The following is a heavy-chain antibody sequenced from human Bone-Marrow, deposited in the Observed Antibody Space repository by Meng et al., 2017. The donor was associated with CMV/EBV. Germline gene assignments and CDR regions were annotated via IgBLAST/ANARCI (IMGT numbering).Heavy chain of an antibody. CDR1: GFSFDDYS. J-gene: IGHJ4*02. Sequence: GFSFDDYSMSWVRPAPGKGLKWVSGINWNGDSTGYANSVKGRFTISRDNDKNSLYLQMNSLRAEDTALYYCARDHSNYGSGSPIDYWGQGTLVTVSS. CDR3: ARDHSNYGSGSPIDY. D-gene: IGHD3-10*01. V-gene: IGHV3-20*03. CDR2: INWNGDST.